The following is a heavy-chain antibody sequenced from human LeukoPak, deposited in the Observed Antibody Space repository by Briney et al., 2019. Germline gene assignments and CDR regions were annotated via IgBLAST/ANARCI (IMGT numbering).Heavy chain of an antibody. CDR2: IKQDGSEK. CDR3: ARDWGSSGYYYYYYMDV. J-gene: IGHJ6*03. D-gene: IGHD3-22*01. V-gene: IGHV3-7*01. Sequence: GGSLRLSCAASGFTFSRYWMSWVRQAPGKGLEWVANIKQDGSEKYYVDSVKGRFTISRDNAKNSLYLQMNSLRAEDTAVYYCARDWGSSGYYYYYYMDVWGKGTTVTVSS. CDR1: GFTFSRYW.